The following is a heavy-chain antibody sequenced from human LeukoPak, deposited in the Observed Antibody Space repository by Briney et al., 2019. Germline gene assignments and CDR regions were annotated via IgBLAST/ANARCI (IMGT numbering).Heavy chain of an antibody. D-gene: IGHD3-16*02. CDR1: GYTFTSYY. J-gene: IGHJ4*02. CDR2: INPSGGST. V-gene: IGHV1-46*01. CDR3: ARDGIGYYDYVWGSYRYEGVVFSDY. Sequence: ASVKVSCKASGYTFTSYYMHWVRQAPGQGLEWMGIINPSGGSTSYAQKFQGRVTMTRDMSTSTVYMELSSLRSEDTAVYYCARDGIGYYDYVWGSYRYEGVVFSDYWGQGTLVTVSS.